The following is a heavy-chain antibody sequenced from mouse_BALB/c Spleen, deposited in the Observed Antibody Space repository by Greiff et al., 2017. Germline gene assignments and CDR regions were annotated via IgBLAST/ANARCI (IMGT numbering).Heavy chain of an antibody. V-gene: IGHV14-1*02. J-gene: IGHJ1*01. Sequence: VQLKESGAELVRPGALVKLSCKASGFNIKDYYMHWVKQRPEQGLEWIGWIDPENGNTIYDPKFQGKASITADTSSNTAYLQLSSLTSEDTAVYYCARMDYGSSYGYFDVWGAGTTVTVSS. CDR3: ARMDYGSSYGYFDV. D-gene: IGHD1-1*01. CDR2: IDPENGNT. CDR1: GFNIKDYY.